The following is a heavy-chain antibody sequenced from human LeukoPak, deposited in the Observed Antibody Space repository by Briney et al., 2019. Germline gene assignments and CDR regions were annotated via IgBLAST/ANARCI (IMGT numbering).Heavy chain of an antibody. CDR3: ARPLHCSSTTCYDWFDP. D-gene: IGHD2-2*01. Sequence: SQTLSLTCTVSGGSINTDSYYWSWIRQPPGKGLEWIGEINHSGSTNYNPSLKSRVTISVDTSKNQFSLKLSSVTAADTAIYYCARPLHCSSTTCYDWFDPWGQGTLVTVSS. J-gene: IGHJ5*02. CDR1: GGSINTDSYY. CDR2: INHSGST. V-gene: IGHV4-30-2*01.